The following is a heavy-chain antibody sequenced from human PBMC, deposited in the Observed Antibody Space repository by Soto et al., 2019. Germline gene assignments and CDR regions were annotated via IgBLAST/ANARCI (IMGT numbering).Heavy chain of an antibody. CDR2: ISAHNGNT. CDR1: GYAFTTYG. CDR3: ARGRYGDY. Sequence: QVHLVQSGAEVKKPGASVKVSCKGSGYAFTTYGITWVRQAPGQGLEWMGWISAHNGNTNYAQKLQGRVTVTRDTSTSTAYMELRSLTSDDTAGYDCARGRYGDYWGQGALVTVSS. D-gene: IGHD1-1*01. V-gene: IGHV1-18*01. J-gene: IGHJ4*02.